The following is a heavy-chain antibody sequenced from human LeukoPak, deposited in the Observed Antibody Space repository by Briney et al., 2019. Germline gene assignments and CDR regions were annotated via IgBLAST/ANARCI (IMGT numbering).Heavy chain of an antibody. V-gene: IGHV4-34*01. CDR3: ASGWLQEFDY. CDR2: INHSGST. CDR1: GGSFSGYY. J-gene: IGHJ4*02. Sequence: SETLSLTCAVYGGSFSGYYWSWIRQPPGKGLEWIGEINHSGSTNYNPSLKSRVTISVDTSKNQFSLKLSSVTAADTAVYYCASGWLQEFDYWGQGTLVTVSS. D-gene: IGHD5-24*01.